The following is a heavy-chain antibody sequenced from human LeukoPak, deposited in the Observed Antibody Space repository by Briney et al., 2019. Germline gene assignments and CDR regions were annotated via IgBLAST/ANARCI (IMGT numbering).Heavy chain of an antibody. J-gene: IGHJ4*02. CDR1: GFTFSSYS. CDR2: ISSSSYI. Sequence: PGGSLRLSCAASGFTFSSYSMNWVRQAPGKGLEWVSSISSSSYIYYADSVKGRFTISRDNAKNSLYLRMNSLRVEDTAVYYCARDNDLLRYFDWPLDYWGQGTLVTVSS. D-gene: IGHD3-9*01. CDR3: ARDNDLLRYFDWPLDY. V-gene: IGHV3-21*01.